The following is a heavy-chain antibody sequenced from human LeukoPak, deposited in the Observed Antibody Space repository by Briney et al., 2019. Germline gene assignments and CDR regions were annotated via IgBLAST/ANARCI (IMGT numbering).Heavy chain of an antibody. CDR1: GFTFSSYA. J-gene: IGHJ4*02. CDR2: ISYDGSNK. V-gene: IGHV3-30-3*01. CDR3: ARDPSIAVAGPTRVGDYFDY. D-gene: IGHD6-19*01. Sequence: GGSLRLSCAASGFTFSSYAMPRVRQAPGKGLEWVAVISYDGSNKYYADSVKGRFTISRDNSKNTLYLQMNSLRAEDTAVYYCARDPSIAVAGPTRVGDYFDYWGQGTLVTVSS.